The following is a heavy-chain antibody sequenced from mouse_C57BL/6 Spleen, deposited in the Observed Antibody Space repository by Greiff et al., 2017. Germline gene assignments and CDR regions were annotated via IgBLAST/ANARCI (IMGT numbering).Heavy chain of an antibody. Sequence: EVNVVESGGGLVQPGGSLKLSCAASGFTFSDYYMYWVRQTPEKRLEWVAYISNGGGSTYYPDTVKGRFTISRDNAKNTLYLQMSRLKSEDTAMYYCARELGGPFDYWGQGTTLTVSS. J-gene: IGHJ2*01. D-gene: IGHD4-1*01. CDR2: ISNGGGST. CDR1: GFTFSDYY. CDR3: ARELGGPFDY. V-gene: IGHV5-12*01.